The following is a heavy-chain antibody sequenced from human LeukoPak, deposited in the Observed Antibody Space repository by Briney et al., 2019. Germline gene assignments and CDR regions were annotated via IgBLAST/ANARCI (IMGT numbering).Heavy chain of an antibody. CDR1: GFTFSGYW. D-gene: IGHD3-22*01. Sequence: PGGSLRLSCAASGFTFSGYWMAWVRPAPGKGLEWVGSIRQDGNEKNYVDSVKARFTISRDNAKNSLYLQMNSLRAEDTAVYYCARDDSPDTSDSFLDAYAIWGQGTLVTVSS. J-gene: IGHJ3*02. CDR3: ARDDSPDTSDSFLDAYAI. V-gene: IGHV3-7*03. CDR2: IRQDGNEK.